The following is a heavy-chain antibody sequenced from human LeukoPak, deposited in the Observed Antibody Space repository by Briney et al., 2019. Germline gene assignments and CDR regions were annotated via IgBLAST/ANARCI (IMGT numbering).Heavy chain of an antibody. V-gene: IGHV4-39*01. Sequence: PSETLSLTCTVSGDSISSNNYFWGWICQPPGKGLEWIGEISYNGNTYYNPSLKSRVTISVDTSKNQFSLKLSSVIAADTAVYYCARRSIAARRYYYYGMDVWGQGTTVTVSS. D-gene: IGHD6-6*01. CDR2: ISYNGNT. CDR3: ARRSIAARRYYYYGMDV. J-gene: IGHJ6*02. CDR1: GDSISSNNYF.